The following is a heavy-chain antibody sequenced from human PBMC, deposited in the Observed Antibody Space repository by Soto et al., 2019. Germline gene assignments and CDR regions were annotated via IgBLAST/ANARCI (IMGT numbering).Heavy chain of an antibody. D-gene: IGHD2-21*02. V-gene: IGHV4-59*01. Sequence: PSEILSLTCTVSGGSISSYYWSWIRQPPGKGLEWIGYIYYSGSTNYNPSLKSRVTISVDTSKNQFSLKLSSVTAADTAVYYCARDRFVVTADYYYYGMDVWGQGITVTVSS. CDR2: IYYSGST. CDR3: ARDRFVVTADYYYYGMDV. J-gene: IGHJ6*02. CDR1: GGSISSYY.